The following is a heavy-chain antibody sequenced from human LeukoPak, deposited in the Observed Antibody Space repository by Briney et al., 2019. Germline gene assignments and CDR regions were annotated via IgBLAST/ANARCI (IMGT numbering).Heavy chain of an antibody. J-gene: IGHJ4*02. CDR1: GYTFTSYG. D-gene: IGHD3-22*01. CDR2: ISAYYGNT. V-gene: IGHV1-18*01. CDR3: ARSAAYYYDSSGYYSLFDY. Sequence: ASVKVSCKASGYTFTSYGISWVRQAPGQGLEWMGWISAYYGNTNYAQKLQGRVTMTTDTSTSTAYMELRSLRSDDTAVYYCARSAAYYYDSSGYYSLFDYWGQGTLVTVSS.